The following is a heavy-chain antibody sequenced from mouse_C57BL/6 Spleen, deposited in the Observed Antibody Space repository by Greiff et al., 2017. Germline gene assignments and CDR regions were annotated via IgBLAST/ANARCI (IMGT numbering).Heavy chain of an antibody. CDR2: IHPTDSDT. J-gene: IGHJ3*01. D-gene: IGHD2-4*01. CDR3: AIYDDYGWVAY. Sequence: QVQLKQPGAELVKPGASVKVSCKASGYTFTSYWMNWVKQRPGQGLDGIGRIHPTDSDTNYNQKFKGKATLTVDKSSSTAYMQLLSLTSEDSAVDYCAIYDDYGWVAYWGQGALVTVSA. CDR1: GYTFTSYW. V-gene: IGHV1-74*01.